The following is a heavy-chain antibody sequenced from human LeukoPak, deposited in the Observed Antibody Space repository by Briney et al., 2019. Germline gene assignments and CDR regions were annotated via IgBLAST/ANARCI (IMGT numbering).Heavy chain of an antibody. D-gene: IGHD5-12*01. Sequence: PSETLSLTCTVSGGSISSSSYYWGWIRQPPGKGLEWIGSIYYSGSTYYNPSLKSRVTISVDTSKNQFSLKLSSVTAADTAVYYCARRSHGYSGYERPFDIWGQGTMVTVSS. J-gene: IGHJ3*02. CDR3: ARRSHGYSGYERPFDI. CDR1: GGSISSSSYY. CDR2: IYYSGST. V-gene: IGHV4-39*01.